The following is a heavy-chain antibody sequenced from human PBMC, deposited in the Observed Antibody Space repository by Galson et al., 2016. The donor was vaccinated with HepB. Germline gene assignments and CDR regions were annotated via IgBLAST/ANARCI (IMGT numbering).Heavy chain of an antibody. J-gene: IGHJ4*02. Sequence: SLRLSCAASGFAFSGYAMHWVRQAPGKGLEWVAVITYDGNNKYYVDSVKGRFAISRDNSKNTLYLHMNNLRGEDTAVYYCVRDDDLWGSFRFVWADYWGQGTLVTVSS. CDR3: VRDDDLWGSFRFVWADY. D-gene: IGHD3-16*02. CDR2: ITYDGNNK. CDR1: GFAFSGYA. V-gene: IGHV3-30*09.